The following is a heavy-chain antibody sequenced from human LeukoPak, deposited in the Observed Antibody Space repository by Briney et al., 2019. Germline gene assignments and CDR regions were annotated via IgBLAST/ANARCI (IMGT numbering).Heavy chain of an antibody. V-gene: IGHV7-4-1*02. CDR1: GYTFTSYA. D-gene: IGHD6-13*01. CDR3: ARGGVGIAAAGYDFDY. J-gene: IGHJ4*02. Sequence: ASVKVSCKASGYTFTSYAMNWVRQDPGQGLEWMGWINTNTGNPTYAQGFTGRFVFSLDTSVSTAYLQISSLKAEDTAVYYCARGGVGIAAAGYDFDYWGQGTLVTVSS. CDR2: INTNTGNP.